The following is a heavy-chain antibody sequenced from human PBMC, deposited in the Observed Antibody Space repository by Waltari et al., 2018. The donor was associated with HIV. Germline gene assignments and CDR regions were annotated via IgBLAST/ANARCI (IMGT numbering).Heavy chain of an antibody. CDR2: INPNSGGT. V-gene: IGHV1-2*02. CDR1: GYTFTGYY. D-gene: IGHD6-6*01. Sequence: QVQLVQSGAEVKKPGASVKVSCKASGYTFTGYYMHWVRQAPGQGLEWMGWINPNSGGTNYAQKFQGRVTMTRDTSISTAYMELSRLRSDDTAVYYCASENSSSSSAGGFDYWGQGTLVTVSS. CDR3: ASENSSSSSAGGFDY. J-gene: IGHJ4*02.